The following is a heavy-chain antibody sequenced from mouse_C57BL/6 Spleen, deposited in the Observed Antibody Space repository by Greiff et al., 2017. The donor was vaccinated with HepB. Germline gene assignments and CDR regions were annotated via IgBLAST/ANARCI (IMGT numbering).Heavy chain of an antibody. CDR2: IHPNSGST. CDR1: GYTFTSYW. V-gene: IGHV1-64*01. D-gene: IGHD2-4*01. CDR3: ARWGDYDWFAY. J-gene: IGHJ3*01. Sequence: QVQLQQSGAELVKPGASVKLSCKASGYTFTSYWMHWVKQRPGQGLEWIGMIHPNSGSTNYNEKFKSKATLTVDKSSSTAYMQLSSLTSEDSAVYYCARWGDYDWFAYWGQGTLVTVSA.